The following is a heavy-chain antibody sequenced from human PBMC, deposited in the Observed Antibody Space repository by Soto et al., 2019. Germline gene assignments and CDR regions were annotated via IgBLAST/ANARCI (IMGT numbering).Heavy chain of an antibody. CDR1: GGSVSSGSYY. CDR2: IYYSGST. Sequence: QVQLQESGPGLVKPSETLSLTCTVSGGSVSSGSYYWSWIRQPPGKGLEWIGYIYYSGSTNYNPSLKIRVTISVDTSKNQFSLKLSSVTAADTAVYYCARPLYSYGPMDVWGQGTTVTVSS. V-gene: IGHV4-61*01. J-gene: IGHJ6*02. CDR3: ARPLYSYGPMDV. D-gene: IGHD5-18*01.